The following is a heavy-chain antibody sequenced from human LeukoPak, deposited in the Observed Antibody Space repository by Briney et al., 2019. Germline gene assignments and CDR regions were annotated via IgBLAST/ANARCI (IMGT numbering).Heavy chain of an antibody. CDR3: ARHVYCTNGVCPNWFDP. V-gene: IGHV4-59*08. D-gene: IGHD2-8*01. CDR2: IYYSGST. CDR1: GDSISSYY. J-gene: IGHJ5*02. Sequence: SETLSLTCTVSGDSISSYYWSWVRQPPGKGLEWVGNIYYSGSTNYNPSLKRPVTISVDTSNNQFSLKLSSVTAADTAVYYCARHVYCTNGVCPNWFDPWGQGTLVTVSS.